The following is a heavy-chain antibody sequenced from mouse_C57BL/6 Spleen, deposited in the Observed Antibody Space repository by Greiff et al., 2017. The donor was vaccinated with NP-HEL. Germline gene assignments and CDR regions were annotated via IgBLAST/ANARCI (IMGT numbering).Heavy chain of an antibody. CDR2: ISDGGSYT. J-gene: IGHJ3*01. CDR3: ARAPYYSNYLFAY. V-gene: IGHV5-4*03. CDR1: GFTFSSYA. D-gene: IGHD2-5*01. Sequence: EVMLVESGGGLVKPGGSLKLSCAASGFTFSSYAMSWVRQTPEKRLEWVATISDGGSYTYYPDNVKGRFTISRDNAKNNLYLQMSHLKSEDTAMYYCARAPYYSNYLFAYWGQGTLVTVSA.